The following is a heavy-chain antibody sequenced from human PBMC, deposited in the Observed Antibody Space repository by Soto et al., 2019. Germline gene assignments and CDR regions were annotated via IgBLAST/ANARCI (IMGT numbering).Heavy chain of an antibody. CDR1: GFTFSNAW. D-gene: IGHD3-22*01. Sequence: PGGSLRLSCAASGFTFSNAWINWVRQAPGKGLEWVGRIKSKTDGGTTDFAAPVKGRFAISSANSTNMVYLQMNTLKTEDTGIYSFTTDSVSTMIVVRFDTWGQGTSVTASP. CDR3: TTDSVSTMIVVRFDT. V-gene: IGHV3-15*07. CDR2: IKSKTDGGTT. J-gene: IGHJ4*02.